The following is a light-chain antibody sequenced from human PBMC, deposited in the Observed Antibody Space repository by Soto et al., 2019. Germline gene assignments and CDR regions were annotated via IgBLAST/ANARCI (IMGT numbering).Light chain of an antibody. CDR1: QYISTK. CDR3: QQYGDSPWT. Sequence: VLTQPPDSLSLSPGERATLSCRASQYISTKLAWYQQKPGQAPRLLFSGAFNRATDTPDRFSGSGSGTDFTLIISGVEAEDFAMYYCQQYGDSPWTFGQGTKVDIK. J-gene: IGKJ1*01. CDR2: GAF. V-gene: IGKV3-20*01.